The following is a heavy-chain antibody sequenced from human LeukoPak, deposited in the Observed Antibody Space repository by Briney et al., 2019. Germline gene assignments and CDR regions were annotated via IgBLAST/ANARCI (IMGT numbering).Heavy chain of an antibody. CDR1: GFTFYSYA. D-gene: IGHD3-22*01. CDR2: SSSSGSTI. V-gene: IGHV3-48*01. J-gene: IGHJ4*02. CDR3: ARGYYYDSSGYPPRDY. Sequence: GGSLRLSCAASGFTFYSYAMNWVRQAPGKGLEWISYSSSSGSTIYYADSVKGRFTISRDNSKNTLYLQMNSLRAEDTAMYYCARGYYYDSSGYPPRDYWGQGTLVTVSS.